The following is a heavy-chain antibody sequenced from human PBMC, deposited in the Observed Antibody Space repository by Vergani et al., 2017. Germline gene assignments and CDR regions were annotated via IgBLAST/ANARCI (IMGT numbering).Heavy chain of an antibody. D-gene: IGHD4-23*01. CDR3: ARDRAYDYDGNSGVDAFDI. J-gene: IGHJ3*02. CDR2: IIPIFGTA. Sequence: QVQLVQSGAEVKKPGSSVKVSCKASGGTFSSYAISWVRQAPGQGLEWMGRIIPIFGTANYAQKFQGRVTITADESTSTAYMELSSLRSEDTAVYYCARDRAYDYDGNSGVDAFDIWGQGTMVTVSS. CDR1: GGTFSSYA. V-gene: IGHV1-69*13.